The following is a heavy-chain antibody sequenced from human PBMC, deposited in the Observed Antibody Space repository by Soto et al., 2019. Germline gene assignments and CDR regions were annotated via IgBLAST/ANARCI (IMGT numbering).Heavy chain of an antibody. CDR3: ASHHCSGGSCYSMLVDY. V-gene: IGHV1-69*13. CDR2: IIPIFGTA. J-gene: IGHJ4*02. CDR1: GCTFSSYA. D-gene: IGHD2-15*01. Sequence: GASVKVSCKSSGCTFSSYAISWVRQAPGQGLEWMGGIIPIFGTANYAQKFQGRVTITADESTSTAYMELSSLRSEDTAVYYCASHHCSGGSCYSMLVDYWGQGTLVTVSS.